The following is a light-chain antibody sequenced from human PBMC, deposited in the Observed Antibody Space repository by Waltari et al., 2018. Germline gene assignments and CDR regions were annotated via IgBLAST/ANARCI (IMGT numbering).Light chain of an antibody. CDR2: DAS. Sequence: EVVLTQSPATLSLSPGERATLSCRARQSVSYYLAWYQQKPGQAPRLLIYDASNRATGIPARFSGSGSGTDFTLTISSLEPEDFAVYYCQQRTNWPLTFGGGTKVEI. J-gene: IGKJ4*01. CDR3: QQRTNWPLT. V-gene: IGKV3-11*01. CDR1: QSVSYY.